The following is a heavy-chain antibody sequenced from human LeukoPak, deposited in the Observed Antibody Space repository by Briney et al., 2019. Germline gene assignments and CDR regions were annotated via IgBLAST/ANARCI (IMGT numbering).Heavy chain of an antibody. CDR3: ARASQDSSGWYLLSETRYYFDY. CDR2: MNPNSGNT. CDR1: GYTFTSYD. V-gene: IGHV1-8*03. D-gene: IGHD6-19*01. J-gene: IGHJ4*02. Sequence: GASVKVSCKASGYTFTSYDINWVRQATGQGLEWMGWMNPNSGNTGYAQKFQGRVTITRNTSISTAYMELSSLRSEDTAVYYCARASQDSSGWYLLSETRYYFDYWGQGTLVTVSS.